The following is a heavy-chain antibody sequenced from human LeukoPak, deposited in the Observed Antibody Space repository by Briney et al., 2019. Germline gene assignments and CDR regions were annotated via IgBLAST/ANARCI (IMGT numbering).Heavy chain of an antibody. CDR3: ARDAGHYDSSGYCLGY. CDR1: GFTVSSNY. D-gene: IGHD3-22*01. Sequence: PGGSLRLSCAASGFTVSSNYMSWVRQAPGKGLEWVSVIYSGGSTYYADSVKGRFTISRDNSKNTLYLQMNSLRAEDTAVYYCARDAGHYDSSGYCLGYWGQGTLVTVSS. J-gene: IGHJ4*02. V-gene: IGHV3-66*01. CDR2: IYSGGST.